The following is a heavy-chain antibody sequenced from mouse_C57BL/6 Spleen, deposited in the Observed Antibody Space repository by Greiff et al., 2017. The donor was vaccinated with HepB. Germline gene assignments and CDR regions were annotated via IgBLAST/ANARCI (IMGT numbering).Heavy chain of an antibody. Sequence: QVQLQQSGAELVMPGASVKLSCKASGYTFTSYWMHWVKQRPGQGLEWIGEIDPSDSYTNYNQKFKGKSTLTVDKSSSTAYMQLSSLTSEDSAVYYCATYVPFAYWGQGTLVTVSA. J-gene: IGHJ3*01. CDR2: IDPSDSYT. D-gene: IGHD6-5*01. CDR1: GYTFTSYW. CDR3: ATYVPFAY. V-gene: IGHV1-69*01.